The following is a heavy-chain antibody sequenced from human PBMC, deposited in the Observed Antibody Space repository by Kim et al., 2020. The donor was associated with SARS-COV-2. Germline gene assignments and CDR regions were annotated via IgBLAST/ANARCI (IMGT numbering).Heavy chain of an antibody. V-gene: IGHV1-46*01. D-gene: IGHD6-19*01. CDR2: T. Sequence: TSYVQKFQDRVTMTRDTSTSTVYMELSSLRSDDTAVYYCARRHSSGWNDYWGQGTLVTVSS. J-gene: IGHJ4*02. CDR3: ARRHSSGWNDY.